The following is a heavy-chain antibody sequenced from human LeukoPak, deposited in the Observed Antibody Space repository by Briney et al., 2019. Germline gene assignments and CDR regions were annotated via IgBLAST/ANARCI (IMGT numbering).Heavy chain of an antibody. V-gene: IGHV4-34*01. J-gene: IGHJ4*02. D-gene: IGHD5-12*01. CDR3: ARLNIAGGFDY. CDR1: GDSFSAYY. Sequence: SETLSLTCAAYGDSFSAYYWIWIRQPPGKGLERIGEINHSGSTNYHPSLKSRVTISVDTSKNQFSLKLTSMTAADTAVYYCARLNIAGGFDYWGQGTLVTVSS. CDR2: INHSGST.